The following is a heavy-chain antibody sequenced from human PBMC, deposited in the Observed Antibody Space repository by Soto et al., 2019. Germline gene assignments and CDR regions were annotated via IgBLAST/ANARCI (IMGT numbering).Heavy chain of an antibody. J-gene: IGHJ5*02. V-gene: IGHV1-18*01. Sequence: QVQLVQSGAEVKKPGASVKVSCKASGYTFTSYGISWVRQAHGQGLEWMGRISAYNGNTNYAQKLQGRATLTTDPSTSTASMELRSRRSDDTAVYYCARDRGYHWNYGWFDPWGQGRLVTVSS. CDR2: ISAYNGNT. D-gene: IGHD1-7*01. CDR3: ARDRGYHWNYGWFDP. CDR1: GYTFTSYG.